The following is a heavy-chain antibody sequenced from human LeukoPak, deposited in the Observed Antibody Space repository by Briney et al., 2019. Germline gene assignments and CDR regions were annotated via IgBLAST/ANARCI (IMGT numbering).Heavy chain of an antibody. J-gene: IGHJ5*02. V-gene: IGHV4-4*07. CDR1: GGSINIYY. Sequence: KSSETLSLTCTVSGGSINIYYWSWIRQPAGKGLEWIGRIYTSGSTNYNPSLKTRVTMSVDTSKNQFSLKLSSVTAADTAVYYCARGPLTMTRGFDPWGQGTLVTVSS. CDR2: IYTSGST. D-gene: IGHD4-17*01. CDR3: ARGPLTMTRGFDP.